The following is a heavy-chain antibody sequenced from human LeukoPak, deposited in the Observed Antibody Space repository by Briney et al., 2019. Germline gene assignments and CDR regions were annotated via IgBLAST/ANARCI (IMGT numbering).Heavy chain of an antibody. CDR3: ATISAQTFDI. V-gene: IGHV3-7*01. D-gene: IGHD5-24*01. J-gene: IGHJ3*02. CDR1: GFTFRSHW. Sequence: PGGSLGLSCVGSGFTFRSHWVNWVRQSPGKGLEWVANIKPDGIDKYYVDSARGRFTVSRDNAKNSAFLQMNSLRAEDTAIYYCATISAQTFDIWGQGTLVSVSS. CDR2: IKPDGIDK.